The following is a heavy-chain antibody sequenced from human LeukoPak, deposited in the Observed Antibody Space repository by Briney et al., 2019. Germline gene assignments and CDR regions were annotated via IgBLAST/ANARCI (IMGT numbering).Heavy chain of an antibody. D-gene: IGHD6-19*01. Sequence: GASVKVSCKASGYTFTHHGITWVRQAPGQGLEWMGWISAYNGDTNYAQKFQGRVTLTTDTSTSTAYMELRSLRSDDTAVYYCARDPTNTSGRYVYFDYWGQETLVTVSS. CDR1: GYTFTHHG. CDR3: ARDPTNTSGRYVYFDY. J-gene: IGHJ4*02. V-gene: IGHV1-18*01. CDR2: ISAYNGDT.